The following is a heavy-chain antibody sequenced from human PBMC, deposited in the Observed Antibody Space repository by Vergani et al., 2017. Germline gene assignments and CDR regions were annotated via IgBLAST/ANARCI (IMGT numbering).Heavy chain of an antibody. CDR3: ARHPLXDSWYGLVPYYFDY. CDR1: GGSFSTGGQS. V-gene: IGHV4-61*02. Sequence: QVQLQESGPGLVKPSQTLSLTCTVSGGSFSTGGQSWTWLRQSAGKGLEWIGRIYTSGATNYNPSLRSRAIMSVDASKKQFSLRLSSVTAADTAVYYCARHPLXDSWYGLVPYYFDYWGQGTLVTVSS. D-gene: IGHD6-13*01. CDR2: IYTSGAT. J-gene: IGHJ4*02.